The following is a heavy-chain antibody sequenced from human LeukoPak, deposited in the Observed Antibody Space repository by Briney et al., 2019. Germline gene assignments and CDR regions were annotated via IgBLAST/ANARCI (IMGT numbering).Heavy chain of an antibody. V-gene: IGHV1-8*03. Sequence: ASVKVSCKASGYTFTSYDINWVRQATGQGLEWMGWMNPNSGNTGYAQKFQGRVTITRNTSISTAYMELSSLRSEDTAVYYCARGKEGIQLWSDYYYYMDVWGKGTTVTVSS. D-gene: IGHD5-18*01. CDR3: ARGKEGIQLWSDYYYYMDV. J-gene: IGHJ6*03. CDR1: GYTFTSYD. CDR2: MNPNSGNT.